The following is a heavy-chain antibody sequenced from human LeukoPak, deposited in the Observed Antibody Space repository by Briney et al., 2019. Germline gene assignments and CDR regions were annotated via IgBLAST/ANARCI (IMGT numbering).Heavy chain of an antibody. CDR1: GGSINLFY. V-gene: IGHV4-59*08. J-gene: IGHJ4*02. CDR3: AXGWVNDGVGVPAY. Sequence: SETLTLSCSFSGGSINLFYWSWIRQPPGKGLEWLGHVYYSGSTDHNPSLKSRLTVSVDTSNNQFSLTLTSVTAADTALYYCAXGWVNDGVGVPAYSGQGTLWTASS. CDR2: VYYSGST. D-gene: IGHD3-3*01.